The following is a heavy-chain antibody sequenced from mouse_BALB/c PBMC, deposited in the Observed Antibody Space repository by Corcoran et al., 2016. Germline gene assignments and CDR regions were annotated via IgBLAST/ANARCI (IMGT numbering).Heavy chain of an antibody. CDR2: INTYTGEP. Sequence: QIQLVQSGPELKKPGETVKISCKASGYTFTNYGMNWVKQAPGKGLKWMGWINTYTGEPTYADDFKGRFAFSLETSASTAYLQINNLKNEDMATYFCARRDDYDGFAYWGQGTLVTVSA. CDR1: GYTFTNYG. J-gene: IGHJ3*01. D-gene: IGHD2-4*01. CDR3: ARRDDYDGFAY. V-gene: IGHV9-1*02.